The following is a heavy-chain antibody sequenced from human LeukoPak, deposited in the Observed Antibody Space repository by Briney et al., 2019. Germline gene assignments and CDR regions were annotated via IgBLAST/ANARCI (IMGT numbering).Heavy chain of an antibody. J-gene: IGHJ4*02. CDR1: GGSISSSSYY. CDR3: ARLPRVLTGYYSSPWYFDY. CDR2: IYYSGST. V-gene: IGHV4-39*01. Sequence: SETLSLTCTVSGGSISSSSYYWGWIRQPPGKGLEWIGSIYYSGSTYYNPSLKSRVTISVDTSKNQFSLKLSSVTAADTAVYYCARLPRVLTGYYSSPWYFDYWGQGTLVTVSS. D-gene: IGHD3-9*01.